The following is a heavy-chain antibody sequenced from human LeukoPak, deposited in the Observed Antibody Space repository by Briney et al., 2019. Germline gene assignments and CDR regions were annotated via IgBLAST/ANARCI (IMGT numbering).Heavy chain of an antibody. CDR2: IIPIFGTA. D-gene: IGHD3-3*01. Sequence: GASVKVSCKASGGTFSSYAISWVRQAPGQGLEWMGGIIPIFGTANYAQKFQGRVTITTDESTSTAYMELSSLRSEDTAVYYCARDRITIFGGIISLVGYFDYWGQGTLVTVSS. J-gene: IGHJ4*02. CDR1: GGTFSSYA. CDR3: ARDRITIFGGIISLVGYFDY. V-gene: IGHV1-69*05.